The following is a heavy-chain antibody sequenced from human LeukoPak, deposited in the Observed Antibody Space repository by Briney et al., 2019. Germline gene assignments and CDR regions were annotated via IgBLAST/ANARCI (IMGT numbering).Heavy chain of an antibody. CDR1: GYTFTNHG. D-gene: IGHD4-17*01. Sequence: ASVKVSCKTSGYTFTNHGITWVRQSPGQGLEWMGLISTYRGHTNYAQNLQGRVTMNTDTSTSTAYMELERLTSDDTAVYYCARMGGWEQSDYEGNPDYWGQGTLVTVSS. J-gene: IGHJ4*02. V-gene: IGHV1-18*01. CDR3: ARMGGWEQSDYEGNPDY. CDR2: ISTYRGHT.